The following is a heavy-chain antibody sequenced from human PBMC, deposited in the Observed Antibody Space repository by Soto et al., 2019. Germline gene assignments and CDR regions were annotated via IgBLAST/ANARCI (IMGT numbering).Heavy chain of an antibody. CDR1: GFTFSNYW. Sequence: EVQLVESGGGLVQHGGSLRLSCVASGFTFSNYWMYWVRQAPGEGLVWVSRINNAGSGSSYADSVKCRLTISRDNVKNTLYLQMDSLRAEDTAVYYCTRGDCVGGTCYAWAGSFYYYMDVWGKGTTVTVFS. CDR3: TRGDCVGGTCYAWAGSFYYYMDV. V-gene: IGHV3-74*01. CDR2: INNAGSGS. J-gene: IGHJ6*03. D-gene: IGHD2-15*01.